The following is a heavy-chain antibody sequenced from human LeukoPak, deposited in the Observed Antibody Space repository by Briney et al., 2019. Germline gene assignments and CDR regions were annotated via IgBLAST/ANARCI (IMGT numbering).Heavy chain of an antibody. V-gene: IGHV3-43*01. CDR3: AKGPSTRFLEWPRPVDYYMDV. D-gene: IGHD3-3*01. CDR2: ISWDGGST. Sequence: GGSLRLSCAASGFTFDDYTMHWVRQAPGKGLEWVSLISWDGGSTYYADSVKGRFTISRDNSKNSLYLQMNSLRTEDTALYYCAKGPSTRFLEWPRPVDYYMDVWGKGTTVTVSS. CDR1: GFTFDDYT. J-gene: IGHJ6*03.